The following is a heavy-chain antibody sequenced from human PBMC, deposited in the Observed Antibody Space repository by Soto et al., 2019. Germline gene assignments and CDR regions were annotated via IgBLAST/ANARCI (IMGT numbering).Heavy chain of an antibody. Sequence: GGSLRLSCEASGFTLTTYTMHCVRQTSGKGLEWVSSITSSSGHIYYADSVKGRFTISRDNARNSLYLQMNSLRAEDTAVYYCVRERGLSSFYRMDVLGQGTTVTVSS. CDR1: GFTLTTYT. V-gene: IGHV3-21*01. CDR2: ITSSSGHI. J-gene: IGHJ6*02. CDR3: VRERGLSSFYRMDV. D-gene: IGHD3-10*01.